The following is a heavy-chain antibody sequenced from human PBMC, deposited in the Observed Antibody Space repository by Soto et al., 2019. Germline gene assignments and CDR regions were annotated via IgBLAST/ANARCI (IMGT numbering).Heavy chain of an antibody. Sequence: ASVKVSCKASGGTFSSDAISWVRQAPGQGLEWMGGIIPIFGTANYAQKFQGRVTITADESTSTAYMELSSLRSEDTAVYYCARGRYDFWSGYSLAFDIWGQGTMVTVSS. V-gene: IGHV1-69*13. CDR1: GGTFSSDA. J-gene: IGHJ3*02. CDR3: ARGRYDFWSGYSLAFDI. CDR2: IIPIFGTA. D-gene: IGHD3-3*01.